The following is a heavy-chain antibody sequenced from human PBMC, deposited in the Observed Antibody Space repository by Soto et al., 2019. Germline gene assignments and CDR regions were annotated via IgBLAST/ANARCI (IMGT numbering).Heavy chain of an antibody. CDR1: GYTFTSYG. CDR2: ISAYNGNT. D-gene: IGHD2-15*01. CDR3: ARDGRWLLHCYYYYGMDV. V-gene: IGHV1-18*01. J-gene: IGHJ6*01. Sequence: ASVKVSCKASGYTFTSYGISWVRQAPGQGLEWMGWISAYNGNTNYAQKLQGRVTMTTDTSTSTAYMELRSLRSDDTAVYYCARDGRWLLHCYYYYGMDVWGQGTTVTVSS.